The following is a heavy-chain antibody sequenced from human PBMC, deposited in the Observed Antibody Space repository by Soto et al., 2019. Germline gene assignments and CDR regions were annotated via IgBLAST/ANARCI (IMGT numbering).Heavy chain of an antibody. V-gene: IGHV4-30-4*01. D-gene: IGHD4-17*01. J-gene: IGHJ4*02. CDR3: ARDRHYGDYVLDY. Sequence: SETLSLTCTVSGGSISSGDYYWSWIRQPPGKGLEWIGYIYYSGSTYYNPSLKSRVTISVDTSKNQFSLKLSSVTAADTAVYYCARDRHYGDYVLDYWGQGTLVTVSS. CDR2: IYYSGST. CDR1: GGSISSGDYY.